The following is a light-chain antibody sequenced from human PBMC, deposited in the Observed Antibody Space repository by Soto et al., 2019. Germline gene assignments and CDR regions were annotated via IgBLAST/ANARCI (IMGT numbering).Light chain of an antibody. V-gene: IGKV3-20*01. CDR3: QHYERVTRT. CDR1: QSIXSY. J-gene: IGKJ5*01. Sequence: EIVLTQSASTLSLSPGERATLSCRASQSIXSYFAWYQEKPGQPPRVLXDGASSRATGSPDRLSGSGSATDFTLTISRLEPEYFAVFYFQHYERVTRTFGQGTRLDIK. CDR2: GAS.